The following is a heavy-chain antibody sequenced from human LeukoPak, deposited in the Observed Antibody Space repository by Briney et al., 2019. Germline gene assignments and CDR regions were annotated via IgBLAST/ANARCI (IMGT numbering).Heavy chain of an antibody. Sequence: GGSLRLSCAASGFTFSSYSTNWVRPAPGKGLEWVSSISSSSSHIYYADSVKGRFTISRDNAKNSLYLQMNSLRAEDTAVYYCARGELLWFGEDWFQHWGQGTLVTVSS. CDR1: GFTFSSYS. V-gene: IGHV3-21*01. CDR2: ISSSSSHI. CDR3: ARGELLWFGEDWFQH. J-gene: IGHJ1*01. D-gene: IGHD3-10*01.